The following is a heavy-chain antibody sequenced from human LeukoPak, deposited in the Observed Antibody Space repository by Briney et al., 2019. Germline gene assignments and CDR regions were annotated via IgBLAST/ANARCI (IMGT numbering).Heavy chain of an antibody. V-gene: IGHV1-69*13. Sequence: SVKVSCKASGGTFSSYAISWVRQAPGQGLEWMGGIIPIFGTANYAQKFQGRVTITADESTSTAYMELSSLRSEDTAVYYCATPGTKLEWLLKDSYYYGMDVWGQGTTVTVSS. CDR2: IIPIFGTA. CDR1: GGTFSSYA. J-gene: IGHJ6*02. D-gene: IGHD3-3*01. CDR3: ATPGTKLEWLLKDSYYYGMDV.